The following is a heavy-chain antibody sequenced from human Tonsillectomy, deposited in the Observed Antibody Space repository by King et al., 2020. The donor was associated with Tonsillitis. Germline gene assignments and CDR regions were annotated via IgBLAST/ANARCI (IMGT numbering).Heavy chain of an antibody. CDR1: GFTFSTYA. D-gene: IGHD5-18*01. CDR2: ISGSGGGT. V-gene: IGHV3-23*04. CDR3: AKGTWWLQPDY. J-gene: IGHJ4*02. Sequence: VQLVESGGGLVQPGGSLRLSCAASGFTFSTYAMSWVRQAPGKGLEWVSAISGSGGGTYYADSVNGRFTVSRDNSKNTLYLQMNGLRAEDTALYYCAKGTWWLQPDYWGQGSLVTASS.